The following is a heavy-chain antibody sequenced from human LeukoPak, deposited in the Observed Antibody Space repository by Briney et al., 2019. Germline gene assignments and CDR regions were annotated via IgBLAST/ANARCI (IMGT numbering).Heavy chain of an antibody. CDR3: ARDISDY. CDR1: GFIFSDYY. Sequence: GGSLRLSCAASGFIFSDYYMTWMRQAPGKGLEWVSYISRSGSTKYYADSVKGRSTISRDNAKNLLYLQMNSLRAEDTAVYYCARDISDYWGQGTLVTVSS. V-gene: IGHV3-11*01. J-gene: IGHJ4*02. CDR2: ISRSGSTK.